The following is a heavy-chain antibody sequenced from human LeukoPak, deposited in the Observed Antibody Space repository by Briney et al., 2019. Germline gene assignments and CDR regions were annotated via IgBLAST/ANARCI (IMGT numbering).Heavy chain of an antibody. CDR2: ISVYNGIT. CDR1: GYTFTSYG. Sequence: ASVKVSCKASGYTFTSYGIIWVRRAPGQGLEWMGWISVYNGITNYAQNLQGRVTITTDTSTSTAYMELRSLRSDDTAVYYCARDPRAPYYYDTSGYYVDYWGQGTLVTVSS. V-gene: IGHV1-18*01. CDR3: ARDPRAPYYYDTSGYYVDY. J-gene: IGHJ4*02. D-gene: IGHD3-22*01.